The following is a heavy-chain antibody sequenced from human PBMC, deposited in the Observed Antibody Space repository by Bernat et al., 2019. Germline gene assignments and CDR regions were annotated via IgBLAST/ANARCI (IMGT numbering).Heavy chain of an antibody. V-gene: IGHV3-7*03. CDR2: IKQDGSGT. Sequence: EVQLVESGGGLVQPGGSLRLSCAASGFTFSSYWMSWVRQAPGKGLEWVANIKQDGSGTSYVDSVKGQFTITRDNAKNSLYLQMNSLRAEETAVYYCARDRAVTTCLDYWGQGTLVTVSS. CDR1: GFTFSSYW. D-gene: IGHD4-17*01. J-gene: IGHJ4*02. CDR3: ARDRAVTTCLDY.